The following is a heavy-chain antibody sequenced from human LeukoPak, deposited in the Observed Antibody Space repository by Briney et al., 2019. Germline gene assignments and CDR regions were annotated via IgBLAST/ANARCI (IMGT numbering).Heavy chain of an antibody. Sequence: SETLSLTCAVSGGSISSSNWWSWVRQPPGKGLEWIGEIYHSGSTNYNPSLKSRVTMSVDTSKNQFSLKLSSVTAADTAVYFCTRDTGTTGEVKFDPWGQGTLVTVSS. CDR1: GGSISSSNW. D-gene: IGHD4-17*01. CDR3: TRDTGTTGEVKFDP. J-gene: IGHJ5*02. CDR2: IYHSGST. V-gene: IGHV4-4*02.